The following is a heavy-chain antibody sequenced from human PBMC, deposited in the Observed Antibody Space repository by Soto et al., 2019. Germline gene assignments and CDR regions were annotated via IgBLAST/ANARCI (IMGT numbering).Heavy chain of an antibody. CDR3: AKDKGIAAVYYYYGMDV. J-gene: IGHJ6*01. CDR2: ISYDGSNK. CDR1: GFTFSSYG. D-gene: IGHD6-13*01. V-gene: IGHV3-30*18. Sequence: QVQLVESGGGVVQPGRSLRLSCAASGFTFSSYGMHWVRQAPGKGLEWVAVISYDGSNKYYADSVKGRFTISRDNSKNTLYLQMNSLRAEDTAVYYCAKDKGIAAVYYYYGMDVW.